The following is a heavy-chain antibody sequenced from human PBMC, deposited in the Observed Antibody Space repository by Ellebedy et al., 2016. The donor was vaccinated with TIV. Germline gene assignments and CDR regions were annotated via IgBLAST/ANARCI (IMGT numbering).Heavy chain of an antibody. D-gene: IGHD5-24*01. CDR1: GYVFTNYD. CDR3: ARGHADGGSLSV. V-gene: IGHV1-8*01. CDR2: MNPDNGNT. Sequence: ASVKVSCXASGYVFTNYDIIWVRQAPGQGLEWMGWMNPDNGNTGYAQKFQGRVTMTKDTSVNTAYMELSSLRSEDTAVYYCARGHADGGSLSVWGEGTTVTVSS. J-gene: IGHJ6*04.